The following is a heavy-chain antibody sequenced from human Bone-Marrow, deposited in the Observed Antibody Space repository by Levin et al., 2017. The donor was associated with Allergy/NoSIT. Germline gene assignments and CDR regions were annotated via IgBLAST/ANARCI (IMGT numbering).Heavy chain of an antibody. CDR3: ARDQAKSTAFDS. CDR1: GYTFTGYY. J-gene: IGHJ3*02. CDR2: INPNSGGT. V-gene: IGHV1-2*02. Sequence: GESLKISCKASGYTFTGYYMHWVRQAPGQGLEWMGWINPNSGGTNYAQKFQGRVTMTRDTSISTAYMELSRLRSDDTAVYYCARDQAKSTAFDSWGQGTMVTVSS. D-gene: IGHD2-2*01.